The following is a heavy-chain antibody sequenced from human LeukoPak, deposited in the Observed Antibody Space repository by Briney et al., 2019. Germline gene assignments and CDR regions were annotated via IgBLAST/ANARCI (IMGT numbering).Heavy chain of an antibody. CDR1: GGTFSSYA. CDR3: ARADTYSSSSAYYYYYYMDV. Sequence: SVKVSCKASGGTFSSYAISWVRQAPGQGLEWMGGIIPIFGTANYAQKFQGRVTITTDESTSTAYMELSSLRSEDTAVYYCARADTYSSSSAYYYYYYMDVWGKGTTVTVSS. CDR2: IIPIFGTA. D-gene: IGHD6-6*01. V-gene: IGHV1-69*05. J-gene: IGHJ6*03.